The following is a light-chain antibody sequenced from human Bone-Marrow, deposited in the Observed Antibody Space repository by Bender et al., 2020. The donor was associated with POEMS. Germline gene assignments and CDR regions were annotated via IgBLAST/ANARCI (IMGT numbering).Light chain of an antibody. Sequence: QSVLTQPPSVSAAPGQTVTISCSGSSSNIEKNYVSWYQQHPGKAPKLIISGVTNRPSGVSNRFSGSKSGNTASLTISGLQAEDEAHYYCCSNVGYNTLFGGGTKLTVL. CDR2: GVT. CDR3: CSNVGYNTL. V-gene: IGLV2-23*02. J-gene: IGLJ2*01. CDR1: SSNIEKNY.